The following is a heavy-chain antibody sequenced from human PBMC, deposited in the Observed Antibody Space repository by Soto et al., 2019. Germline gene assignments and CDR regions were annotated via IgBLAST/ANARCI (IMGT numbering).Heavy chain of an antibody. D-gene: IGHD6-13*01. J-gene: IGHJ6*02. V-gene: IGHV1-18*04. CDR3: ARDPSHIAAAGTYYYYYGMDV. Sequence: ASVKVSCKASGYSFSDYYMHWVRQAPGQGLEWMGWVSAYNGNTNYAQKLQGRVTMTTDTSTSTAYMELRSLRSDDTAVYYCARDPSHIAAAGTYYYYYGMDVWGQGTTVTVSS. CDR2: VSAYNGNT. CDR1: GYSFSDYY.